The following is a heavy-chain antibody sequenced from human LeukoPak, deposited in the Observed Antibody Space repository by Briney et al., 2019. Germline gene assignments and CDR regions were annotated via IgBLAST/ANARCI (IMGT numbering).Heavy chain of an antibody. V-gene: IGHV3-53*01. D-gene: IGHD5-24*01. CDR2: IYSGGST. CDR3: ARTFVSGDGYKVGYFDY. Sequence: GGALRLSCAASGLTVSSNYMSWVRQAPGKGLEWVSLIYSGGSTYYADSVKGRFTISRDNSKNTLYLQMNSLSAEDTAVYYCARTFVSGDGYKVGYFDYWGQGTLVTVSS. J-gene: IGHJ4*02. CDR1: GLTVSSNY.